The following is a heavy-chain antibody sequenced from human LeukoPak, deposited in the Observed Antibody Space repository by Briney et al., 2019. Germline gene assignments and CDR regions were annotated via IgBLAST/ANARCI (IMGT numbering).Heavy chain of an antibody. Sequence: ASVKVSCKASGYTFTSYGISWVRQAPGQGLEWMGWISAYNGNTNYAQKLQGRVTMTTDTSTSTAYMELRSLRSDDTAVYYCARDPYYYGSGSLPYYFDYWGQGTLVTVSS. D-gene: IGHD3-10*01. CDR3: ARDPYYYGSGSLPYYFDY. V-gene: IGHV1-18*01. CDR2: ISAYNGNT. J-gene: IGHJ4*02. CDR1: GYTFTSYG.